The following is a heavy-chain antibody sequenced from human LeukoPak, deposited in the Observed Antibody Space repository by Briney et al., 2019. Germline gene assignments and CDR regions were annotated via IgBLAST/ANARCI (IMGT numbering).Heavy chain of an antibody. D-gene: IGHD3-10*01. CDR2: INHSGST. CDR3: ARGGFELPSGSHYDY. Sequence: PSETLSLTCAVYGGSFRGYYWSWIRQPPGKGLEWIGEINHSGSTNYNPSLESRVTISVDASKNQFSLKVRSVTAADTAVYYCARGGFELPSGSHYDYWGQGTLVTVSS. CDR1: GGSFRGYY. V-gene: IGHV4-34*01. J-gene: IGHJ4*02.